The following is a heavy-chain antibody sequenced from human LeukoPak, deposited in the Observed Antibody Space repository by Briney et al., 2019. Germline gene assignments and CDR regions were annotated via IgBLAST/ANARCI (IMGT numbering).Heavy chain of an antibody. J-gene: IGHJ3*02. CDR1: GSRFSYHD. V-gene: IGHV3-64*02. D-gene: IGHD1-14*01. Sequence: GGSLRLSCAASGSRFSYHDMHWVRQAPGKGLEFVSSIGAAGAHTFYADSVKGRFTIPRDNFQSTMYLQMDGLRPEDSAVYYCARELGGTKTGGFDIWGQGTVVTVSS. CDR2: IGAAGAHT. CDR3: ARELGGTKTGGFDI.